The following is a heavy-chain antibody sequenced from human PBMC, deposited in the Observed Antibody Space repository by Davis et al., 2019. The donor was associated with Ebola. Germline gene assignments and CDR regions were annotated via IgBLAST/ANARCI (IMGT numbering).Heavy chain of an antibody. Sequence: ASVKVSCKASGYTFTSYGISWVRQAPGQGLEWMGWISAYNGNTNYAQKLQGRVTMTTDTSTSTAYMELRSLRSDDTAVYYCARRNVPAAKTYVYYYYGMDVWGQGTTVTVSS. D-gene: IGHD2-2*01. J-gene: IGHJ6*02. CDR1: GYTFTSYG. CDR2: ISAYNGNT. CDR3: ARRNVPAAKTYVYYYYGMDV. V-gene: IGHV1-18*01.